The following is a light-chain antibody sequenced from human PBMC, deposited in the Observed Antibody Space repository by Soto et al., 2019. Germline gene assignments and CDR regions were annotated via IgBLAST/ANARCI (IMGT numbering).Light chain of an antibody. J-gene: IGLJ3*02. Sequence: QSALTQPASLSGSPGQSITISCTGTSSDVGSYNFVSWYQQHPGKAPKLMIYEGSKRPSGVSNRFSGSKSGNTASLTISGLQAEDEADYYCCSYAGDSAWVFGGGTQLTVL. V-gene: IGLV2-23*01. CDR1: SSDVGSYNF. CDR2: EGS. CDR3: CSYAGDSAWV.